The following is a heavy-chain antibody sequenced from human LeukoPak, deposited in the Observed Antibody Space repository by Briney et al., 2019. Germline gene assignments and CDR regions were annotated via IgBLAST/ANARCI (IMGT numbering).Heavy chain of an antibody. V-gene: IGHV3-23*01. D-gene: IGHD6-19*01. CDR2: ISGSGTST. Sequence: GGSLRLTCAASGITFSTNAMSWVRQAPGKGLEWVSAISGSGTSTYHADSVKGRFTISRDNSKNTLYLQMNSLRVEDTAIYYCAKDQRSGWTRNFDSWGQGTLVTVSS. CDR3: AKDQRSGWTRNFDS. CDR1: GITFSTNA. J-gene: IGHJ4*02.